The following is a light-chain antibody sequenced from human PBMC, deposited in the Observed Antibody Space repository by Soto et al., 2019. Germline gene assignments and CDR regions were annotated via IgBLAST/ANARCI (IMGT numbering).Light chain of an antibody. Sequence: EIVVTQSPGTLSLSAGERATLSCRASQSLSRDYLAWFQQKPGQAPRLLIYGVSSRATGIPDRFSGSGSGTDFTLTISRLEPEDFAVYYCHHYGTSPYTFGQGTKLEIK. CDR3: HHYGTSPYT. CDR2: GVS. J-gene: IGKJ2*01. CDR1: QSLSRDY. V-gene: IGKV3-20*01.